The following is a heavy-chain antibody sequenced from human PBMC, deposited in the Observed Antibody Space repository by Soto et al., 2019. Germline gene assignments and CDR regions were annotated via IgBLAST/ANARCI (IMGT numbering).Heavy chain of an antibody. CDR3: GRVVEGATRHTDPDS. J-gene: IGHJ5*01. D-gene: IGHD2-21*01. CDR1: GVSIHNSHSF. CDR2: VYHNGGA. Sequence: QVHLQESGPGLVKPSETLSLTCTVSGVSIHNSHSFWAWIRQPPGKGLQFITSVYHNGGAHYNSSLKSRVTISVDTANNQVSLRMRSLTAADTAFYYCGRVVEGATRHTDPDSWGQGILVTVSS. V-gene: IGHV4-39*01.